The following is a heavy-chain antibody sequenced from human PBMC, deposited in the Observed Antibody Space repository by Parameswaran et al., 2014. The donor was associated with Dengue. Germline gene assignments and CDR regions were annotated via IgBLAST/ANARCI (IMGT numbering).Heavy chain of an antibody. V-gene: IGHV3-11*01. Sequence: WIRQPPGKGLEWVSYISSSGSTIYYADSVKGRFTISRDNAKNSPYLQMNSLRAEDTAVYYCASATPGDPTYFDYYGMDVWGQGTTVTVSS. CDR3: ASATPGDPTYFDYYGMDV. J-gene: IGHJ6*02. D-gene: IGHD2-15*01. CDR2: ISSSGSTI.